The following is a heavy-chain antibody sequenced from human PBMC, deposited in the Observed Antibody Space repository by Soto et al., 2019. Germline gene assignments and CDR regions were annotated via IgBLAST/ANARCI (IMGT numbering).Heavy chain of an antibody. V-gene: IGHV3-23*01. CDR2: ISGSGGST. Sequence: PGGSLRLSCAAAGFTFSSYGMIWVRQAPGKGLEWVSAISGSGGSTYYADSVKGRFTISRDNSKNTLYLQMNSLRAEDTVVYYCAKDPSIAAPEYFDYWGQGTLVTVSS. CDR3: AKDPSIAAPEYFDY. J-gene: IGHJ4*02. D-gene: IGHD6-6*01. CDR1: GFTFSSYG.